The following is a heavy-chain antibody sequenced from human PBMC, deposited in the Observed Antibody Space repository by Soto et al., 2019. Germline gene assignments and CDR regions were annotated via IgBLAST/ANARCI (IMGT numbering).Heavy chain of an antibody. CDR3: GKDRYLDHDSRGYLFDN. D-gene: IGHD3-22*01. CDR1: GFTFNIYA. J-gene: IGHJ4*02. V-gene: IGHV3-23*01. CDR2: ISRYGDFT. Sequence: EVQLLESGGDLIQPGGSLRLSCAASGFTFNIYAMAWVRQAPGKGLEWVSAISRYGDFTYYADSVEGRFTISRDNSKNTLYLQMNSLRAEDTALYYCGKDRYLDHDSRGYLFDNWGQGTLVTVSS.